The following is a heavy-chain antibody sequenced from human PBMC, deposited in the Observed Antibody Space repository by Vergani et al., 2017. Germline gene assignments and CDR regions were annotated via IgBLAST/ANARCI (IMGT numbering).Heavy chain of an antibody. CDR2: IYAGDSDV. CDR1: GYSITNYW. Sequence: VQLVESGAEVKKPGESLIISCQGSGYSITNYWIAWVRQRPGKGLEWMGIIYAGDSDVRYSPSFQGQVTMSVDKSLSTAYLQWSSLKASDTATYYCAKTHDXSSLYSSYNWFDPWGQGTQVTVSS. D-gene: IGHD3-3*01. CDR3: AKTHDXSSLYSSYNWFDP. V-gene: IGHV5-51*03. J-gene: IGHJ5*02.